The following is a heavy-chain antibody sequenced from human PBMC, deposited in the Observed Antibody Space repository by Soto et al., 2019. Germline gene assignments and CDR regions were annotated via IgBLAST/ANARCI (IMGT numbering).Heavy chain of an antibody. D-gene: IGHD3-22*01. CDR2: ISYDGSNK. CDR1: GFTFSNYW. CDR3: ARDRESSEVISAFDI. J-gene: IGHJ3*02. Sequence: PGGSLRLSCAASGFTFSNYWMNWVRQAPGKGLVWVAVISYDGSNKYYADSVKGRFTISRDNSKNTLYLQMNSLRAEDTAVYYCARDRESSEVISAFDIWGQGTMVTVSS. V-gene: IGHV3-30-3*01.